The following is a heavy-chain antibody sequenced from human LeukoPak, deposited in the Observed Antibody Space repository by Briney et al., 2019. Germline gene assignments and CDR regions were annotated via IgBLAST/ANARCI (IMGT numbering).Heavy chain of an antibody. J-gene: IGHJ6*03. CDR2: FDPEDGET. V-gene: IGHV1-24*01. CDR1: GYSLTELP. D-gene: IGHD1-26*01. CDR3: ATLRWELLWPPYYYMDV. Sequence: ASVKVSCKVSGYSLTELPMHWVRQAPGKGLEWMGGFDPEDGETIYAQKFQGRITMTEDTSTDTAYMELSSLRSEDTAVYYCATLRWELLWPPYYYMDVWGKGTTVTVSS.